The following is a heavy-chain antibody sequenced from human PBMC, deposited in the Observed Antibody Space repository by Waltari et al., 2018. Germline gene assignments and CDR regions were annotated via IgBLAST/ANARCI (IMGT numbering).Heavy chain of an antibody. CDR3: ARDRGRGLYLDS. CDR2: VRGSGKT. J-gene: IGHJ4*02. Sequence: QLHLEQLAHGLVEPSGTLSPICAVSGYFMRDTYWWSWVRQAPGKGLEWIGQVRGSGKTNYNPSFASRVTVSVDTSTAQFSLKVTSATAADTAVYYCARDRGRGLYLDSWGQGILVTVSP. V-gene: IGHV4-4*02. D-gene: IGHD2-15*01. CDR1: GYFMRDTYW.